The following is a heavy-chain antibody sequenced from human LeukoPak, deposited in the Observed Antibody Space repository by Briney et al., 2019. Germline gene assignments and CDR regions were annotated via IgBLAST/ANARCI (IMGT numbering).Heavy chain of an antibody. CDR3: ARGSKGGSGYWDFQY. CDR2: ISAYNGNT. V-gene: IGHV1-18*01. CDR1: GYTFTSYG. J-gene: IGHJ1*01. Sequence: ASVKVSCKASGYTFTSYGISWVRQAPGQGLEWMGWISAYNGNTNYAQKLQGRVTMTTDTSTSTAYMELRSLRSDDTAVYYCARGSKGGSGYWDFQYWGQGTLVTVSS. D-gene: IGHD3-22*01.